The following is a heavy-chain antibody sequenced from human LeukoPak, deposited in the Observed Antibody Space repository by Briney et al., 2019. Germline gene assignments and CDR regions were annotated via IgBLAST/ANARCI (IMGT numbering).Heavy chain of an antibody. CDR2: INPNSGGT. D-gene: IGHD6-13*01. J-gene: IGHJ4*02. Sequence: GASVKVSCKASGYTLTGYYMHWVRQAPGQGLEWMGWINPNSGGTNYAQKFQGRVTMTRDTSISAAYMELSRLRSDDTAVYYCARESGYSSSWYDYWGQGTLVTVSS. V-gene: IGHV1-2*02. CDR1: GYTLTGYY. CDR3: ARESGYSSSWYDY.